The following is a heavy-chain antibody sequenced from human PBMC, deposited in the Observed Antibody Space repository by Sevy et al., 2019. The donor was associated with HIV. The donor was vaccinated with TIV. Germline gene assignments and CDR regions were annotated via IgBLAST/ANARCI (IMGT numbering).Heavy chain of an antibody. CDR3: ARSGRDYYYGMDV. J-gene: IGHJ6*02. D-gene: IGHD1-1*01. CDR1: GGSISSYY. CDR2: IYYSGST. Sequence: SETLSLTCTVSGGSISSYYWSWIRQPPGKGLEWIGYIYYSGSTNYNPSLKSRVTISVDTSKNQFSLKLSSVTAADTAVYYCARSGRDYYYGMDVWGQGTTVTVSS. V-gene: IGHV4-59*13.